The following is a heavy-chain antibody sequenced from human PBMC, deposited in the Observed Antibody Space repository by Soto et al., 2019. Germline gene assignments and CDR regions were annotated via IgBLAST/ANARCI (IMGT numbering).Heavy chain of an antibody. CDR2: LYTGGST. CDR1: GFTVSSNY. Sequence: EVQLVESGGGLVQPGGSLRLSCAASGFTVSSNYMSWVRQAPGKGLEWVSVLYTGGSTYYADSVKARFTISRDNSKNTLYIQMNSLRAEDTAMDDCARGGPNWFDPWCQGTLVTVSS. J-gene: IGHJ5*02. CDR3: ARGGPNWFDP. V-gene: IGHV3-66*01.